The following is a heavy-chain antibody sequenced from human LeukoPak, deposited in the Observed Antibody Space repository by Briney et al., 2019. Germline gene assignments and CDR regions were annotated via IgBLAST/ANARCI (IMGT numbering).Heavy chain of an antibody. D-gene: IGHD6-13*01. V-gene: IGHV3-30*18. CDR1: GFTFSNYG. J-gene: IGHJ6*02. CDR2: TSYDGSSR. CDR3: AKDSRGGPDYLAAAGYYYGMDV. Sequence: PGGSLRLSCAASGFTFSNYGIHWVRQAPGKGLEWVAVTSYDGSSRYYADSVKGRFTISRDNSKSTLYLQMSGLRAEDTAVYYCAKDSRGGPDYLAAAGYYYGMDVWGQGTTVTVSS.